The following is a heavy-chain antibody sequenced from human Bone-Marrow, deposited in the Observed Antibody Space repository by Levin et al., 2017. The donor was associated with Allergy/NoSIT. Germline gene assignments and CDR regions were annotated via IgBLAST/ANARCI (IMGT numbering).Heavy chain of an antibody. V-gene: IGHV4-59*01. D-gene: IGHD6-6*01. Sequence: SQTLSLTCTVSRGSISNYYWNWIRQPPGKGLEWIGYFSYTESTNYSPALKSRVTISGDTSQNQFSLRLTSVTAADTAVYYCARGEYSTSEIDFWGQGILITVSS. CDR1: RGSISNYY. J-gene: IGHJ4*02. CDR3: ARGEYSTSEIDF. CDR2: FSYTEST.